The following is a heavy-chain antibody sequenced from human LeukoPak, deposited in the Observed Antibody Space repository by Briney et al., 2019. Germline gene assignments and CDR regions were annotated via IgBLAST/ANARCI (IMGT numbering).Heavy chain of an antibody. V-gene: IGHV4-61*02. D-gene: IGHD3-16*02. Sequence: SQTLSLTCTVSGGSISSGSYYWSWIRQPAGKGLEWIGRIYTSGSTNYNPSLKSRVTISVDTPKNQFSLKLSSVTAADTAVYYCASTLFTFGGVIANDYWGQGTLVTVSS. CDR1: GGSISSGSYY. CDR3: ASTLFTFGGVIANDY. J-gene: IGHJ4*02. CDR2: IYTSGST.